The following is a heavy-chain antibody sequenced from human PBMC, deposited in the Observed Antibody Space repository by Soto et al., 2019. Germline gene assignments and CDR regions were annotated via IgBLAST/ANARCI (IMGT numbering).Heavy chain of an antibody. D-gene: IGHD3-10*01. CDR1: GDSVSSNSTA. CDR3: AGNYYASGSYYSSFDY. V-gene: IGHV6-1*01. Sequence: QVQLQQSGPGLVKPSQTLSLTCAISGDSVSSNSTAWNWIRQSPSRGLEWLGRTYYNSKWYTDYAVSVISRMNINADTSKNHFSLNLNSVTPEDTALYYCAGNYYASGSYYSSFDYWGQGTLVTVSS. J-gene: IGHJ4*02. CDR2: TYYNSKWYT.